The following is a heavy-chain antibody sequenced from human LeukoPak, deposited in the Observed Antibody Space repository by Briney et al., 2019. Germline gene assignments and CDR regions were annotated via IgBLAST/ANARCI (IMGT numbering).Heavy chain of an antibody. V-gene: IGHV3-33*01. Sequence: GGSLRLSCAASGFTFSSYGMHWVRQAPGKGLEWVAVIWYDGSNKYYADSVKGRFTISRDNSKNTLYLQMNSLRAEDTAVYYCARVAFSVGATRYFDYWGQGTLVTVSS. CDR3: ARVAFSVGATRYFDY. J-gene: IGHJ4*02. CDR1: GFTFSSYG. CDR2: IWYDGSNK. D-gene: IGHD1-26*01.